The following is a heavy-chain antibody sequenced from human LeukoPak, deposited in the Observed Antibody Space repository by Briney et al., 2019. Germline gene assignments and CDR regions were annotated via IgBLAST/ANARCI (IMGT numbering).Heavy chain of an antibody. CDR2: INAGNGDT. J-gene: IGHJ4*02. D-gene: IGHD5-12*01. V-gene: IGHV1-3*03. Sequence: ASVTVSCKASGYTFTSYTMHWVRQAPGQRLEWMGWINAGNGDTKYSHEFHDRVTLTRDTSASTAYMELSSLRSDDMAIYYCARDGYADRNRFDYWGQGTLVTVSS. CDR1: GYTFTSYT. CDR3: ARDGYADRNRFDY.